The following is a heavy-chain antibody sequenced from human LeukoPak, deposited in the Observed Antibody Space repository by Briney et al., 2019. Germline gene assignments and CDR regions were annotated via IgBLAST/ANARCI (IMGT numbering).Heavy chain of an antibody. CDR3: ARVGKSGSYYYFDY. Sequence: AGSLRLSCAASGFTFSTYWMYWVRQAPGKGLVWVSRINTDGRNTGYAYSVKGRFTISRDNAKNTLYLQMTILTAEDTAVYYCARVGKSGSYYYFDYWGQGTLVTVSS. J-gene: IGHJ4*02. V-gene: IGHV3-74*01. CDR1: GFTFSTYW. D-gene: IGHD1-26*01. CDR2: INTDGRNT.